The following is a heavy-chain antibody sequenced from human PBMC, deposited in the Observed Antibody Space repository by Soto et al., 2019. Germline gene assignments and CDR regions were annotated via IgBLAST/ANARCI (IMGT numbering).Heavy chain of an antibody. D-gene: IGHD3-16*01. CDR2: IYYSGST. V-gene: IGHV4-59*08. CDR1: GGSISSYY. J-gene: IGHJ4*02. Sequence: SETLSLTCTVSGGSISSYYWSWIRQPPGKGLEWIGYIYYSGSTNYNPSLKSRVTISVDTSKNQFSLKLSSVTAADTAVYYCARHYSGGADYWGQGTLVTVSS. CDR3: ARHYSGGADY.